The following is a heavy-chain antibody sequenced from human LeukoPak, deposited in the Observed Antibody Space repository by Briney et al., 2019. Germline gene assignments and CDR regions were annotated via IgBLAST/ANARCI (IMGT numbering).Heavy chain of an antibody. CDR2: IYYSGST. CDR3: ARRGRWPTGGYFDL. CDR1: GGSFSGYY. J-gene: IGHJ2*01. D-gene: IGHD4-23*01. Sequence: SETLSLTCAVYGGSFSGYYWGWIRQPPGKGLERIGSIYYSGSTYYNPSLKSRVTISVDTSKNQFSLKLSSVTAADTAVYYCARRGRWPTGGYFDLWGRGTLVTVSS. V-gene: IGHV4-39*01.